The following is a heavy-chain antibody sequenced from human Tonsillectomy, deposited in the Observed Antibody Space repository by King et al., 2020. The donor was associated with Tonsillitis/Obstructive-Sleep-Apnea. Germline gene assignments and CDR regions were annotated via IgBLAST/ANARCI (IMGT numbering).Heavy chain of an antibody. D-gene: IGHD3-10*01. CDR1: GFSLNTGGVG. J-gene: IGHJ3*02. CDR3: ARGSYDSDAFDI. V-gene: IGHV2-5*02. CDR2: IYWDDDK. Sequence: TLKESGPTLVEPTQTLTLTCTFSGFSLNTGGVGVGWIRQPPGKALEWLALIYWDDDKRYSPSLKNRLTITKDTSKNQVVLTMTNMYPVDTATSYCARGSYDSDAFDIWGQGTMVTVSS.